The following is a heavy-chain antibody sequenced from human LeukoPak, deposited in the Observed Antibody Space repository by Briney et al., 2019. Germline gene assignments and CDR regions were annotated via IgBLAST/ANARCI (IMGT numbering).Heavy chain of an antibody. J-gene: IGHJ3*02. CDR1: GFTFSNYA. Sequence: GGSLRPSCAASGFTFSNYAMSWVRQAPGKGLEWVSGISGSGGSTHYADSVKGRFTISRDNSKNTLYLQMNSLKAEDTAVYYCAKETASGYGAFDIWGQGTMVTVSS. D-gene: IGHD3-22*01. CDR2: ISGSGGST. V-gene: IGHV3-23*01. CDR3: AKETASGYGAFDI.